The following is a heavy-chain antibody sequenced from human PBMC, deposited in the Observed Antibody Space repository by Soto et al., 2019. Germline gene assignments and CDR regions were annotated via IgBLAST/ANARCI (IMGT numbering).Heavy chain of an antibody. CDR2: IYYSGST. Sequence: SETLSLTCTVSGGSISSGGYYWSWIRQHPGKGLEWIGYIYYSGSTYYNPSLKSRVTISVDTSKNQFSLKLSSVTAADTAVYYCARDPRSYGWFDRWGQGTLVTVSS. CDR3: ARDPRSYGWFDR. V-gene: IGHV4-31*03. D-gene: IGHD1-26*01. CDR1: GGSISSGGYY. J-gene: IGHJ5*02.